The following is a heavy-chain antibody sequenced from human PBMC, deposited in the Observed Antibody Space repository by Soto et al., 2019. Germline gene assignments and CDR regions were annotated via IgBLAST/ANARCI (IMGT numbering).Heavy chain of an antibody. CDR2: IHYSGRT. V-gene: IGHV4-30-4*01. Sequence: QVQLQESGPGLVKPSQTLALTCTVSGGSLSTGDSYWSWIRQPPGKGLEWLGYIHYSGRTSYMPSLKSRATLSLDTSKNQFSVKLNSVTAADTAVYYCARAFGSVHSSDYSLKDVFDIWGRGTLVTISS. CDR3: ARAFGSVHSSDYSLKDVFDI. J-gene: IGHJ3*02. CDR1: GGSLSTGDSY. D-gene: IGHD6-25*01.